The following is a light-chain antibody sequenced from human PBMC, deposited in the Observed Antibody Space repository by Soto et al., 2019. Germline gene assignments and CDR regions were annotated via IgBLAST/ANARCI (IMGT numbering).Light chain of an antibody. V-gene: IGKV1-5*03. Sequence: DIQMTQSPSTLSASVGDRVTITCRASQSIRSWLAWYQQKPGKAPKLLIYKASSLESGVPSRFSGSGSGTEFTLTISSLQPGDFATYYGQQYNSYFTWTCGQGTKVEIK. CDR3: QQYNSYFTWT. CDR1: QSIRSW. J-gene: IGKJ1*01. CDR2: KAS.